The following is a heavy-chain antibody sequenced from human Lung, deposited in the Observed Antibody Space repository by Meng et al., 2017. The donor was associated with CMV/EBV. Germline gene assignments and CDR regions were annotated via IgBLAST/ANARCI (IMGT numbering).Heavy chain of an antibody. D-gene: IGHD2-2*01. Sequence: SXXVSCKASGYTFTSYDISWVRQAPGQGLEWVGWMNPNSGNTDFAQNFQGRVTMTRNTSISTAYMELSSLRSEDTAVYYCARAVYSIGTTCFFYPMEVWGQGTXVTVSS. CDR3: ARAVYSIGTTCFFYPMEV. V-gene: IGHV1-8*01. CDR2: MNPNSGNT. J-gene: IGHJ6*02. CDR1: GYTFTSYD.